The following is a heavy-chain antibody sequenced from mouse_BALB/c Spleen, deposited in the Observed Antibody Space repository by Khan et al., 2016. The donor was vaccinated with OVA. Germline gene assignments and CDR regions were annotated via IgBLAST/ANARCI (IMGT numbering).Heavy chain of an antibody. Sequence: EVELVESGGGLVQPGGSRNLSCAASGFTFSSFGMHWVRQDPEKGLEWVAYISSGNATIYYADRVKGRFTISRDNPKNTLFLQMNSLQSEDTAMYFCASSMISSWSFDVWGAGTTVTVSS. CDR1: GFTFSSFG. D-gene: IGHD2-3*01. V-gene: IGHV5-17*02. CDR2: ISSGNATI. CDR3: ASSMISSWSFDV. J-gene: IGHJ1*01.